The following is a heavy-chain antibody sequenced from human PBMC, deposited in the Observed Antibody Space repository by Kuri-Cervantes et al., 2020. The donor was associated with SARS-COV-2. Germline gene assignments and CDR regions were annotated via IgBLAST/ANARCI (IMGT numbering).Heavy chain of an antibody. Sequence: SVKVSCKASGGAFNSHAISWVRQAPGQGLEWMGRVIPIFGTGDSAQKFQGRITITADTSTRTAYMELSSLTSEDTAVYYCARDSEYCGSTTCYIEQWGQGTLVTVSS. CDR1: GGAFNSHA. J-gene: IGHJ4*02. D-gene: IGHD2-2*02. CDR2: VIPIFGTG. V-gene: IGHV1-69*06. CDR3: ARDSEYCGSTTCYIEQ.